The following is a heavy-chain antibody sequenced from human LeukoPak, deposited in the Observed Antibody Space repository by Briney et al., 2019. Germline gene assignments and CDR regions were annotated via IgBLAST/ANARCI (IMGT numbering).Heavy chain of an antibody. CDR3: AKEMNSGYLTYYFDY. V-gene: IGHV3-23*01. CDR1: GFTFSSYA. J-gene: IGHJ4*02. Sequence: QSGGSLRLSCAASGFTFSSYAMSWVRQAPGKGLEWVSAISGSGGSTHYADSVKGRFTISRDNSKNTLYLQMNSLRAEDTAVYYCAKEMNSGYLTYYFDYWGQGTLVTVSS. D-gene: IGHD5-12*01. CDR2: ISGSGGST.